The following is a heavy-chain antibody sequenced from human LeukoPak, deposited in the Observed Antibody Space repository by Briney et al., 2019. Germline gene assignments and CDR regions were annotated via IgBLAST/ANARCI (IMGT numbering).Heavy chain of an antibody. D-gene: IGHD3-16*02. CDR1: GGSISSRNW. CDR3: ARSDYIWGSYRVYDS. CDR2: ISRGGHI. J-gene: IGHJ4*02. V-gene: IGHV4-4*02. Sequence: PSGTLSLTCAVSGGSISSRNWWTWIRQPPGKGLEWIGEISRGGHINYTPALKSRVTVSLDNSKNHFSLRLTSVTAADTAVYYCARSDYIWGSYRVYDSWGQGTLVTVSS.